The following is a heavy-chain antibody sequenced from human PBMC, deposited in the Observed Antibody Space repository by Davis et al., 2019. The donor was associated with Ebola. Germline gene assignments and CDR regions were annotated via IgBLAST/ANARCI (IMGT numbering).Heavy chain of an antibody. V-gene: IGHV3-33*01. CDR3: AREWELRYYDY. CDR1: GFTFSSYG. J-gene: IGHJ4*02. Sequence: GESLKISCAASGFTFSSYGMHWVRQAPGKGLEWVAVIWYDGSNKYYADSVKGRFTISRDNSKNTLYLQMNSLRAEDTAVYYCAREWELRYYDYWGQGTLVTVSS. D-gene: IGHD1-26*01. CDR2: IWYDGSNK.